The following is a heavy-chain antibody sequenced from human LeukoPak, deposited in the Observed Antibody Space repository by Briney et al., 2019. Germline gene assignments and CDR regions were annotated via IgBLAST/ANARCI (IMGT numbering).Heavy chain of an antibody. Sequence: GSLRLSCAASGFPFSSYAMNWVRQAPGKGLEWVSVIAGSDGFTQYADSVKGRFTISRDNSKNTLHLQMNSLGAEDTAVYYCATFLAIVTARDSLYFQHWGQGTLVTVSS. D-gene: IGHD3-3*02. CDR3: ATFLAIVTARDSLYFQH. V-gene: IGHV3-23*01. CDR2: IAGSDGFT. CDR1: GFPFSSYA. J-gene: IGHJ1*01.